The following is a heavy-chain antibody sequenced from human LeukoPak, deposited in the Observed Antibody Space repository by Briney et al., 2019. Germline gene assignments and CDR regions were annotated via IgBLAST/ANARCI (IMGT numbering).Heavy chain of an antibody. CDR3: ANTQARLRYFDWLSHPYYFDY. D-gene: IGHD3-9*01. J-gene: IGHJ4*02. Sequence: PGGSLRLSCAASGFTFSSYAMSWVRQAPGKGLEWVSAISGRGGSTYYADSAKGRFTISRDNSKNTLYLQMNSLRAEDTAVYYCANTQARLRYFDWLSHPYYFDYWGQGTLVTVSS. CDR1: GFTFSSYA. V-gene: IGHV3-23*01. CDR2: ISGRGGST.